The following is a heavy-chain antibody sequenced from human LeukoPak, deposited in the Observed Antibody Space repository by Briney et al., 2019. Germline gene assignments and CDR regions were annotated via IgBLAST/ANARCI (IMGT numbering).Heavy chain of an antibody. J-gene: IGHJ4*02. CDR3: AKASVSYSSSSHFDY. CDR2: ISGSGGST. Sequence: PGGSLRLSCAASGFTFSSYAMSWVRQAPGKGLEWVSAISGSGGSTYYADSVKGRFTISRDNSKNTLYLQMNSLRAEDTAVYYCAKASVSYSSSSHFDYWGQGTLVTVSS. D-gene: IGHD6-6*01. V-gene: IGHV3-23*01. CDR1: GFTFSSYA.